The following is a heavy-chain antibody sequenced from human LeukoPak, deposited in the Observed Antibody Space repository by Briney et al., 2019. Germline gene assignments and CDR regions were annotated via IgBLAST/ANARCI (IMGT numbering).Heavy chain of an antibody. CDR1: GYSISSGYY. J-gene: IGHJ4*02. D-gene: IGHD2/OR15-2a*01. CDR3: ARVQYVKGNDY. Sequence: SETLSLTCTVSGYSISSGYYWGWIRQPPGKGLEWTGSIYHSGSTYYNPSLKSRVTISVDTSKNQFSLKLSSVTAADTAVYYCARVQYVKGNDYWGQGTLVTVSS. V-gene: IGHV4-38-2*02. CDR2: IYHSGST.